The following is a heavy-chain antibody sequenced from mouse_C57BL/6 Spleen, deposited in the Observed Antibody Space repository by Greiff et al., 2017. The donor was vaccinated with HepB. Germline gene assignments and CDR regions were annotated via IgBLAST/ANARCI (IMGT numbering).Heavy chain of an antibody. J-gene: IGHJ4*01. CDR3: ARYYYGSSYHYAMDY. D-gene: IGHD1-1*01. V-gene: IGHV1-50*01. CDR1: GYTFTSYW. CDR2: IDPSDSYT. Sequence: QQSCKASGYTFTSYWMQWVKQRPGQGLEWIGEIDPSDSYTNYNQKFKGKATLTVDTSSSTAYMQLSSLTSEDSAVYYCARYYYGSSYHYAMDYWGQGTSVTVSS.